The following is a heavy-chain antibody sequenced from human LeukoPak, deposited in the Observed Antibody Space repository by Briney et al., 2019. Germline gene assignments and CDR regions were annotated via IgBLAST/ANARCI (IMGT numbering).Heavy chain of an antibody. CDR2: ITGSSDTI. J-gene: IGHJ4*02. Sequence: PGGSLRLSCAASGFSFSTSDMNRVRQSPGKGLEGVSYITGSSDTIFYADSVKGRFTISRDNAKNSLYLQMNSLRDEDTAVYYCARDSDGDPSFEYWGQGSLVTVSS. V-gene: IGHV3-48*02. CDR1: GFSFSTSD. CDR3: ARDSDGDPSFEY. D-gene: IGHD4-17*01.